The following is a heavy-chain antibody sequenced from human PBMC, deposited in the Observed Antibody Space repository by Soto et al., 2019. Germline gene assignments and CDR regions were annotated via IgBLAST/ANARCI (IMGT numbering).Heavy chain of an antibody. CDR2: IKQDGSEK. CDR3: ARDQDDSSDAFDI. V-gene: IGHV3-7*01. J-gene: IGHJ3*02. Sequence: EVHLVESGGGLVQPGGCLRLSCAASGITFSNYWMTWVRQAPGKGLEWVANIKQDGSEKYYVDSVKGRFTISRDNAKNSLYLQMNSLRAEDTAVYYCARDQDDSSDAFDIWGQGTMVTVSS. CDR1: GITFSNYW. D-gene: IGHD3-3*01.